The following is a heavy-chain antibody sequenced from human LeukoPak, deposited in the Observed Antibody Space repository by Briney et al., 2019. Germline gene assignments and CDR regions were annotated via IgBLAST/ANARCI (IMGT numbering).Heavy chain of an antibody. Sequence: GGSLRLSCAASGFTFSTHAMHWVRQAPGMGLEWVAFVWSDGRNKYYADSVKGRFIISRDNSDNTLFLQMNSLRAEDTAVYYCASAKFDYWGQGTLVTVSS. CDR3: ASAKFDY. J-gene: IGHJ4*02. CDR1: GFTFSTHA. V-gene: IGHV3-30*02. CDR2: VWSDGRNK.